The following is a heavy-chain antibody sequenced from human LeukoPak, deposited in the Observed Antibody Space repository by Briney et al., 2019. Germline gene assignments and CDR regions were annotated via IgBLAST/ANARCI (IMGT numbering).Heavy chain of an antibody. CDR2: IYTSGST. CDR3: ARDVGGYNYGYSLDY. V-gene: IGHV4-4*07. J-gene: IGHJ4*02. Sequence: PSETLSLTYTVSGGSISSYYWNWIRQPAGKGLEWIGRIYTSGSTSYNSSLKSRVTMSVDTSKNQFSLKLSSVTAADTAVYYCARDVGGYNYGYSLDYWGQGTLVSVSS. D-gene: IGHD5-18*01. CDR1: GGSISSYY.